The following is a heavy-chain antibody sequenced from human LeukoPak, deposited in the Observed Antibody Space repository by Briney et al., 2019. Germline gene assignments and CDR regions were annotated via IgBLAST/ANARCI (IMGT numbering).Heavy chain of an antibody. CDR2: ITGSGGST. J-gene: IGHJ4*02. Sequence: PGGSLRLSCAASGFTFSSYAMSWVRQAPGKGLEWVSAITGSGGSTYYADSVKGRFTISRENSKNTLFLKMKRLRAEDADVYNCTAYDCWSGLHYWGQGTLVTVSS. D-gene: IGHD3-3*01. CDR3: TAYDCWSGLHY. V-gene: IGHV3-23*01. CDR1: GFTFSSYA.